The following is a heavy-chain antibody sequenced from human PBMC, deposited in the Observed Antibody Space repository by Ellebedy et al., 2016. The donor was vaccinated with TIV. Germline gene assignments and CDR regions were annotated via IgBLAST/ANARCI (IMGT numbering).Heavy chain of an antibody. J-gene: IGHJ4*02. D-gene: IGHD1-20*01. V-gene: IGHV3-7*04. CDR1: QFTFSKYW. Sequence: GESLKISCTASQFTFSKYWMSWVRQAPDKGLEWVDNIENDGTDKYYVDSVKGRFTISRDNARNSLYLQMTSLRAEDTAVYYCARDNWNGLASDYWGQGTLVTVSS. CDR3: ARDNWNGLASDY. CDR2: IENDGTDK.